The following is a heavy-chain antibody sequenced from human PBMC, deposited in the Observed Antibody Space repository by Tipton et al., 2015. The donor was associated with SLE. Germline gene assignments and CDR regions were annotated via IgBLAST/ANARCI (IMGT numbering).Heavy chain of an antibody. J-gene: IGHJ5*02. CDR3: ARGGHSNSPNWFDP. CDR1: GGSISRSSYF. D-gene: IGHD4-11*01. CDR2: IHKSGST. Sequence: TLSLTCTVSGGSISRSSYFWDWIRQSPGKGLEWIGSIHKSGSTYYNPSLESRVTISVDRSKNQFSLSLSSVTAADTAVYYCARGGHSNSPNWFDPWGQGTLITVSS. V-gene: IGHV4-39*07.